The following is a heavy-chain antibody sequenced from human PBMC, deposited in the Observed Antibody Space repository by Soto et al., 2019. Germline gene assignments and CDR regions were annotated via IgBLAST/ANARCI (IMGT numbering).Heavy chain of an antibody. CDR2: IYHSGST. CDR3: ARALTFGGVIVKGAFDI. J-gene: IGHJ3*02. D-gene: IGHD3-16*02. CDR1: SGSISSSNW. Sequence: QVQLQESGPGLVKPSGTLSLTCAVSSGSISSSNWWSWILPPPGQGLEWIGEIYHSGSTNYNPSLKSRVTISVDKSKNQFSLKLSSVTAADTAVYYCARALTFGGVIVKGAFDIWGQGTMVTVSS. V-gene: IGHV4-4*02.